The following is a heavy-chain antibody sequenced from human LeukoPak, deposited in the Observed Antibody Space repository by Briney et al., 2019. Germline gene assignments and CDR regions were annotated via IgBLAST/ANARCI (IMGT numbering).Heavy chain of an antibody. CDR3: ARLSGYDSLYYFDY. D-gene: IGHD3-22*01. Sequence: SETLSLTCTVSGGSISSSSYYWGWIRQPPGKGLEWFGSIYYSGSTYYNPSLKSRVTISVDTSKNQFSLKLSSVTAADTAVYYCARLSGYDSLYYFDYWGQGTLVTVSS. J-gene: IGHJ4*02. CDR1: GGSISSSSYY. V-gene: IGHV4-39*07. CDR2: IYYSGST.